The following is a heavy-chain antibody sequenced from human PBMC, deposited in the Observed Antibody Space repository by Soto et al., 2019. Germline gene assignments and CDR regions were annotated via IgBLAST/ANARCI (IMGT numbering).Heavy chain of an antibody. J-gene: IGHJ5*02. Sequence: QVQLVESGGGVVQPGRSLRLSCAASGFTFSSYAMHWVRQAPGKGLEWVAVISYDGSNKYYADSVKGRFTISRDNSKNTLYLQMNSLRAEDTAVYYCARERVIAVVGDDLSNWFDPWGQGTLVTVSS. CDR2: ISYDGSNK. V-gene: IGHV3-30-3*01. CDR1: GFTFSSYA. D-gene: IGHD3-22*01. CDR3: ARERVIAVVGDDLSNWFDP.